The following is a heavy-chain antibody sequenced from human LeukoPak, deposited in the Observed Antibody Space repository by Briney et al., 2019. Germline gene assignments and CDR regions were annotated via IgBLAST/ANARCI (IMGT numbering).Heavy chain of an antibody. V-gene: IGHV3-33*01. D-gene: IGHD3-3*01. CDR1: GLTFSSYG. Sequence: GGSLRLSCAVSGLTFSSYGMHWVRQAPGKGLEWVAVIWYDGSNKYYADSVKGRFTISRDNSKNTVYLQMNSLRAEDTAVYYCARLGSDYDFWSGYYRGDYFDYWGQGTLVTVSS. J-gene: IGHJ4*02. CDR3: ARLGSDYDFWSGYYRGDYFDY. CDR2: IWYDGSNK.